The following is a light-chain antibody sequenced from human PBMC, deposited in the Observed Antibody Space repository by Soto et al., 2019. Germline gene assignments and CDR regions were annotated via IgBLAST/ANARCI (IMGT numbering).Light chain of an antibody. J-gene: IGKJ4*01. Sequence: VWTKSQGTLSLSPGYIAKISCRSSQTVRNNYLAWYQPKPGQAPRLLIYDASSRATGIPDRFSGGGSGTDFTLTISRLEPEDVAVYYCQKLSSSPLTVGGGTTGDIK. V-gene: IGKV3-20*01. CDR2: DAS. CDR3: QKLSSSPLT. CDR1: QTVRNNY.